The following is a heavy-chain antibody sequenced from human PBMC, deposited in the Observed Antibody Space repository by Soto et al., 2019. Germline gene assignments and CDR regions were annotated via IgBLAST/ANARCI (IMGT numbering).Heavy chain of an antibody. CDR3: ARESHDILTGPPWVWYFDL. D-gene: IGHD3-9*01. CDR1: CGSFSGYY. V-gene: IGHV4-34*01. Sequence: QVQLQQWGAGPLRPLETLSLTCGVSCGSFSGYYWAWIRQSPGKGLEWIGEINDRGSINYNPSLKSRVRVSVDTSKTHYSLNRRSVTAADTAVYYCARESHDILTGPPWVWYFDLWGRGTLVTVSS. CDR2: INDRGSI. J-gene: IGHJ2*01.